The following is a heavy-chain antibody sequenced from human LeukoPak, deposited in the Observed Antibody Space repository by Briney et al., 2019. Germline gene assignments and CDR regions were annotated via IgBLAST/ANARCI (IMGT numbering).Heavy chain of an antibody. J-gene: IGHJ2*01. CDR1: GGSFSGYY. D-gene: IGHD3-3*01. CDR2: INHSGST. V-gene: IGHV4-34*01. CDR3: ARGPITIFGVVIKYWYFDL. Sequence: SETLSLTCAVYGGSFSGYYWSWIRQPPGKGLEWIGEINHSGSTNYNPSLKGRVTISVDTSKNQFSLKLSSVTAADTAVYYCARGPITIFGVVIKYWYFDLWGRGTLVTVSS.